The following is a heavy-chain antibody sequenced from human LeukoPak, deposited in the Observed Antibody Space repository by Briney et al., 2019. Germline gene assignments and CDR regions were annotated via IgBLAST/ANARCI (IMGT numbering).Heavy chain of an antibody. V-gene: IGHV3-48*04. Sequence: GGSLRLPCAASGFTFSSCSMNWVRQAPGKGLEWVSYITSSGSTKYYADSVKGRFTISRDNAKNSLYLQMNSLRAEDTAVYYCARYGNGAWLGHYAFDMWGQGTMVTVSS. D-gene: IGHD6-19*01. J-gene: IGHJ3*02. CDR1: GFTFSSCS. CDR3: ARYGNGAWLGHYAFDM. CDR2: ITSSGSTK.